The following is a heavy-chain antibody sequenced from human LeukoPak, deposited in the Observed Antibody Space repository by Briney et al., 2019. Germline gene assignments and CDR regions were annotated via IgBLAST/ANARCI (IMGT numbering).Heavy chain of an antibody. D-gene: IGHD2-2*01. J-gene: IGHJ4*02. CDR1: GFTFNSSG. CDR3: ARVMGRYCSSTSCYVDY. V-gene: IGHV3-21*01. Sequence: GGSLRLSCAASGFTFNSSGMNWVRQAPGKGLEWVSSISSSSSYVYYADSVKGRFTISRDNSKNTLYLQMNSLRAEDTAVYYCARVMGRYCSSTSCYVDYWGQGTLVTVSS. CDR2: ISSSSSYV.